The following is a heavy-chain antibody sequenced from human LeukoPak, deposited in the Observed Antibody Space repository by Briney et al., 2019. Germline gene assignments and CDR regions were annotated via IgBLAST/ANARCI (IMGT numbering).Heavy chain of an antibody. CDR2: INPNSGGT. J-gene: IGHJ4*02. CDR1: GYTFTGYY. V-gene: IGHV1-2*02. Sequence: GASVTVSCKASGYTFTGYYMHWVRQAPGQGLEWMGWINPNSGGTSYAQKFQGRVTMTRDTSISTAYMELSRLRSDDTAVYYCARGGIVASTTASFDYWGQGTLVTVSS. CDR3: ARGGIVASTTASFDY. D-gene: IGHD5-12*01.